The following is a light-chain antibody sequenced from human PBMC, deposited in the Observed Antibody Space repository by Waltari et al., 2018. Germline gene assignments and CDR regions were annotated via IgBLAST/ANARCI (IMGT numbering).Light chain of an antibody. V-gene: IGLV1-36*01. Sequence: QSVLTQPPSVSEAPRQRVTISCSGSSSNIGNNAVNWFHQLPGKAPKLLIFYDDLLPSGVSDRFSGSKSGTSASLAISGLQSEDEADYYCASWDDSLNGVVFGGGTKLTVL. CDR2: YDD. J-gene: IGLJ2*01. CDR3: ASWDDSLNGVV. CDR1: SSNIGNNA.